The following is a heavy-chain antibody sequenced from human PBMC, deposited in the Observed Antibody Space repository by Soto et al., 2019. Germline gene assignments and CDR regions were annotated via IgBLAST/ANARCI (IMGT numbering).Heavy chain of an antibody. J-gene: IGHJ4*02. CDR1: GFTFSSYS. Sequence: GGSLRLSCAASGFTFSSYSMNWVRQAPGKGLEWVSSISSSSSYIYYADSVKGRFTISRDNAKNSLYLQMNSLRAEDTAVYYCARDPNYYDSSGPFRWGQGTLVTAPQ. CDR2: ISSSSSYI. V-gene: IGHV3-21*01. D-gene: IGHD3-22*01. CDR3: ARDPNYYDSSGPFR.